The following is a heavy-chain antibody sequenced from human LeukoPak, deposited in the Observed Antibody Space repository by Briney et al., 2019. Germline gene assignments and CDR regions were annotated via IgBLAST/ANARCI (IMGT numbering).Heavy chain of an antibody. CDR2: LYTGGGT. V-gene: IGHV3-53*01. D-gene: IGHD3-22*01. CDR1: GFNINYYY. J-gene: IGHJ4*02. Sequence: GGSLTLSCAASGFNINYYYMSWVRQAPGKGLEWVSVLYTGGGTDHADSVKGRFTISRDNSKNTLSLQMNSLRAEDTAIYYCTRSGYRHPYHFDSWGQGTLVTVSS. CDR3: TRSGYRHPYHFDS.